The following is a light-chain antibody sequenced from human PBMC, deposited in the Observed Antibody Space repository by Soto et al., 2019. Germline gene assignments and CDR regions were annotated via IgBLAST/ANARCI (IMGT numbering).Light chain of an antibody. V-gene: IGKV1-39*01. CDR2: ETS. CDR1: VSISTY. Sequence: DIQMTQSPSSLAASVGERITIPCRASVSISTYLNWYQQRPGKAPVILIYETSTLESGVPSRFSRGGSGTDFTLTIRNLHPEDFATYYCQQTHSPPYTFGPGTKLEI. CDR3: QQTHSPPYT. J-gene: IGKJ2*01.